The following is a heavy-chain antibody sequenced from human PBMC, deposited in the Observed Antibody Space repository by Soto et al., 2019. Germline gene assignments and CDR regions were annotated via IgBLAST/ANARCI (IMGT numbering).Heavy chain of an antibody. CDR2: INPDGGST. CDR1: GYTFTSYY. V-gene: IGHV1-46*01. D-gene: IGHD3-3*01. Sequence: QVQLVQSGAAVKKPGASVMLSCKASGYTFTSYYMHWVRQAPGQGLEWMGIINPDGGSTRYAQKFQGRLTMTRDTSTSTFYMELSSLRSEDTAVYYCAKAPRGGVIITTYSAHIDYWGQGTLVTVSS. CDR3: AKAPRGGVIITTYSAHIDY. J-gene: IGHJ4*02.